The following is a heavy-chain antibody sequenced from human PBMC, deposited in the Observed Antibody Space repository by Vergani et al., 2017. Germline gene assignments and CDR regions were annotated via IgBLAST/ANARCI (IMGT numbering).Heavy chain of an antibody. CDR2: IKQDGGAK. CDR1: GFTFISYW. Sequence: EVQLVESGGGLVQPGGSLRLSCAASGFTFISYWMTWVRQAPGKGLEWVANIKQDGGAKYYVDSVKGRFSISRDNAKNSLYLQMNSLRAEDTAVYYCARSGTSYLSYYMDFWGKGTTVTVSS. CDR3: ARSGTSYLSYYMDF. J-gene: IGHJ6*03. D-gene: IGHD2-2*01. V-gene: IGHV3-7*01.